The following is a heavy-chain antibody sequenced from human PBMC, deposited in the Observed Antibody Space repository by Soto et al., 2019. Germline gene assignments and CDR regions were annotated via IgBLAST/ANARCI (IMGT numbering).Heavy chain of an antibody. CDR3: ARAKDYYDSSGYSTPSPHYGMDV. CDR2: IGTAGDT. J-gene: IGHJ6*02. Sequence: LGGSLRLSCAASGFTFSSYDMHWVRQATGKGLEWVSAIGTAGDTYYPGSVKGRFTISRENAKNSLYLQMNSLRAGDTAVYYCARAKDYYDSSGYSTPSPHYGMDVWGQGTTVTVSS. D-gene: IGHD3-22*01. V-gene: IGHV3-13*01. CDR1: GFTFSSYD.